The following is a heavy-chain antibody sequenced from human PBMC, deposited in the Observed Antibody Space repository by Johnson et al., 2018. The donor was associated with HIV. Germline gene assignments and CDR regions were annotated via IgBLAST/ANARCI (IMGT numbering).Heavy chain of an antibody. CDR3: VRDVGPLDI. CDR2: INKDGGEE. J-gene: IGHJ3*02. Sequence: VQLVESGGGLVQPGGSLRLSCVGSGFSFNKYWMSWVRQAPGDRLERLTTINKDGGEEYYVDSVKGRFTISRDNARNSLYLQMNSLRVEDTDVYYCVRDVGPLDIWGQGTLVTVS. CDR1: GFSFNKYW. V-gene: IGHV3-7*03.